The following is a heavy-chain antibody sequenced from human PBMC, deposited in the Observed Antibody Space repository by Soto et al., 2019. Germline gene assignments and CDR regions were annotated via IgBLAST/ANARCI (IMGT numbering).Heavy chain of an antibody. V-gene: IGHV1-8*02. CDR1: GYTFTNND. Sequence: ASVKVSCKASGYTFTNNDVSWVRQATGQGLEWMGWMNPGSGDTGYAQKFQGRVTMTRDISIATAYMELNSLTSEDTAIYYCARMETFGSLNWFDPWGQGTLVTVSS. J-gene: IGHJ5*02. CDR3: ARMETFGSLNWFDP. CDR2: MNPGSGDT. D-gene: IGHD3-10*01.